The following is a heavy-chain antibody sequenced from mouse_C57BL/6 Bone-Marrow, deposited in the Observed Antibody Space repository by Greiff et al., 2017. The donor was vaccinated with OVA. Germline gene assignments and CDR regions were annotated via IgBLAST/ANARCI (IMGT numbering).Heavy chain of an antibody. CDR3: TRGGGYDGYSYFDV. CDR1: GYTFTDYE. CDR2: IDPETGGT. V-gene: IGHV1-15*01. Sequence: QVHVKQSGAELVRPGASVTLSCKASGYTFTDYEMHWVKQTPVHGLEWIGAIDPETGGTAYNQKFKGKAILTADKSSSTAYIELRSLTSEDSAVYYCTRGGGYDGYSYFDVWGTGTTVTVSS. D-gene: IGHD2-3*01. J-gene: IGHJ1*03.